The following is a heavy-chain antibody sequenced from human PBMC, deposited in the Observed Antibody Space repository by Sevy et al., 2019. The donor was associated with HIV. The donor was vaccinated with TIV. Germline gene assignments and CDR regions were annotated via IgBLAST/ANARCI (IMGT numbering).Heavy chain of an antibody. CDR3: AFSSGWHAEAAGDAFDI. D-gene: IGHD6-19*01. Sequence: GGSLRLSCAASGFTFSSYGMHWVRQAPGKGLEWVAVISYDGSNKYYADSVKGRFTISRDNSKNTLYLQMNSLRAEDTAVYYCAFSSGWHAEAAGDAFDIWGQGTMVTVSS. J-gene: IGHJ3*02. CDR1: GFTFSSYG. CDR2: ISYDGSNK. V-gene: IGHV3-30*03.